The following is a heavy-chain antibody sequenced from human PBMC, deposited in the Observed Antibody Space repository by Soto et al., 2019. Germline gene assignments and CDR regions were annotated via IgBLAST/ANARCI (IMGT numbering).Heavy chain of an antibody. CDR3: ARVVRGVVNWFDP. D-gene: IGHD3-10*01. CDR2: IATYNSNR. J-gene: IGHJ5*02. V-gene: IGHV1-18*01. Sequence: HLVQSGPEVKKPGASVSVSCKTSGDIFTNFGLSWVRQAPGQGLEWMGWIATYNSNRNYAQKFQCRLTLTTDTSTSTAYMELKSLTYDDTAVYYCARVVRGVVNWFDPWGQGTLVTVSS. CDR1: GDIFTNFG.